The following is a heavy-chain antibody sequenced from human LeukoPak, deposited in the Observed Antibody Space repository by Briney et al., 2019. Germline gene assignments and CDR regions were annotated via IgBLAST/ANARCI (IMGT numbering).Heavy chain of an antibody. CDR3: ALSRGSGGPFDF. J-gene: IGHJ4*02. CDR1: GFTFSSYW. CDR2: IKLDGSER. V-gene: IGHV3-7*01. Sequence: GGSLRLSCAASGFTFSSYWMSWVRQAPGKGLEWVANIKLDGSERYYMDSVRGRFTISRDYSKSSLDLQMNSLRAEDTAVYYCALSRGSGGPFDFWGQGTLVT. D-gene: IGHD3-10*01.